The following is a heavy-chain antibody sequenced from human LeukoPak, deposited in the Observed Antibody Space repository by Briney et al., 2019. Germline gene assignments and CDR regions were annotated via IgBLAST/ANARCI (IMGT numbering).Heavy chain of an antibody. Sequence: GGALRLSCAASGFTFSSYGRHWGRQAPDKELEWWACIRYDGSDKYYADSFKGRFTISRDNSKNPLYLQMHRMRAEDTAVYYCARGSRITMIHWGGFFDSWGQGTLVTVSS. CDR2: IRYDGSDK. CDR3: ARGSRITMIHWGGFFDS. V-gene: IGHV3-30*02. CDR1: GFTFSSYG. J-gene: IGHJ4*02. D-gene: IGHD3-22*01.